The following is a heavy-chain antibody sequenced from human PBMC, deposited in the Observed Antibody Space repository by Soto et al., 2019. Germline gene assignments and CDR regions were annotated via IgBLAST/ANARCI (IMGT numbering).Heavy chain of an antibody. V-gene: IGHV4-34*01. CDR3: ARERIPAAKGLNGMDV. D-gene: IGHD2-2*01. CDR2: IHHTGDT. Sequence: GPGPGPPSETLSLTCGVYGESLSAYYWNWIRQSPGKGLEWIGDIHHTGDTKYNPSLKSRLTLSLDTSKNQFSLKLSSVTAADTAVYYCARERIPAAKGLNGMDVWGQGTTVTVSS. J-gene: IGHJ6*02. CDR1: GESLSAYY.